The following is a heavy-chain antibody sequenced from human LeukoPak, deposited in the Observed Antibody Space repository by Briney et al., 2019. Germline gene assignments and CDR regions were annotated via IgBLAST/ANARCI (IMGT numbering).Heavy chain of an antibody. Sequence: PGGSLRLSCSASGFTFSIYAMHWVRQTPGRGLEWVGFLSSDGSYDQYRESVRGRFSISRDNSKNTLYLEMNSLTVDDTGVYYCAREGTYPDFWSGYFEYWGQGTLAIVSS. CDR2: LSSDGSYD. J-gene: IGHJ4*02. CDR1: GFTFSIYA. V-gene: IGHV3-30*04. CDR3: AREGTYPDFWSGYFEY. D-gene: IGHD3-3*01.